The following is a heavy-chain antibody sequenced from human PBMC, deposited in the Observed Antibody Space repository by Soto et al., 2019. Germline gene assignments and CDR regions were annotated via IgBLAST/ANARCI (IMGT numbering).Heavy chain of an antibody. D-gene: IGHD3-10*01. CDR1: GYTFTSYY. V-gene: IGHV1-46*01. CDR3: ARAGYDGAVGYRPLDY. CDR2: INPSGGST. J-gene: IGHJ4*02. Sequence: ASVKVSCKAPGYTFTSYYMHRVRQAPGKGPEWMGIINPSGGSTSYAQTFQGRVTMTRDTSTSTVYMELSSLRAEDTAVYYCARAGYDGAVGYRPLDYWGQGTLVTVSS.